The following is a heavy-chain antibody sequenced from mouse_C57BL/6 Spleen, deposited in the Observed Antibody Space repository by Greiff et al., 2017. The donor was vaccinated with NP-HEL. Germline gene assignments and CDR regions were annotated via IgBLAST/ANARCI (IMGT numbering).Heavy chain of an antibody. D-gene: IGHD4-1*02. CDR3: ARSNWVPFAY. CDR1: GYAFSSSW. J-gene: IGHJ3*01. CDR2: IYPGDGDT. Sequence: QVQLKASGPELVKPGASVKISCKASGYAFSSSWMNWVKQRPGKGLEWIGRIYPGDGDTNYNGKFKGKATLTADKSSSTAYMQLSSLTSEDSAVYFCARSNWVPFAYWGQGTLVTVSA. V-gene: IGHV1-82*01.